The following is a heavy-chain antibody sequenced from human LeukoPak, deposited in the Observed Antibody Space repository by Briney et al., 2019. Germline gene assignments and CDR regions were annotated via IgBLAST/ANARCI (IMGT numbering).Heavy chain of an antibody. CDR2: ISVSGGST. CDR1: GFDFSSYA. V-gene: IGHV3-23*01. CDR3: ARVNSHYYNSSSYMFDY. J-gene: IGHJ4*02. D-gene: IGHD3-22*01. Sequence: GGSLRLSCAASGFDFSSYAMTWVRQAPGKGLEWVSGISVSGGSTLYADSVKGRFTISRDTYKSTPYLQMIKMRVEDTAVYYCARVNSHYYNSSSYMFDYWGQGTLVTVSS.